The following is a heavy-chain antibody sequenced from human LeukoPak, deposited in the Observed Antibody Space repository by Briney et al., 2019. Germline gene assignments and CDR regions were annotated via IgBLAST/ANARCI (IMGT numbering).Heavy chain of an antibody. Sequence: SETLSLTCGVSGGXISSSNCWSWVRQPPGKGLEWIGEIYHSGSTNYNPSLKSRVTISVDKSKNQFSLKLSSVTAADTAVYYCARDLKGSGWYGWFDPWGQGTLVTVSS. D-gene: IGHD6-19*01. V-gene: IGHV4-4*02. CDR1: GGXISSSNC. CDR2: IYHSGST. CDR3: ARDLKGSGWYGWFDP. J-gene: IGHJ5*02.